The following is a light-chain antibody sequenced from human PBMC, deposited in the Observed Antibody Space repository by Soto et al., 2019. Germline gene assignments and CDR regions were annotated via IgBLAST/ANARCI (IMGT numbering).Light chain of an antibody. CDR1: QGISSY. V-gene: IGKV1-9*01. Sequence: DIQLTQSPSFLSASVGDRVTITCRASQGISSYLAWYQQKPGKAPKLLIYAASTLQSGVPSRFSGSGSGTEFTLTIISLHPEDFATYYCQQLNSYPHTFGQGTKLEIK. J-gene: IGKJ2*01. CDR3: QQLNSYPHT. CDR2: AAS.